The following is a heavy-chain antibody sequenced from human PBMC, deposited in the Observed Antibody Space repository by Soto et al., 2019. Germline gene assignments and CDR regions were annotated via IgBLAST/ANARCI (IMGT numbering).Heavy chain of an antibody. D-gene: IGHD4-17*01. V-gene: IGHV1-18*01. Sequence: ASVKVSCKASGYTFTSYGISWVRQAPGQGLEWMGWISAYNGNTNYAQKLQGRVTMTTDTSTSTAYMELRSLRSDDTAVYYCARVTTATYHYYYGMDVWGQGTTVTVSS. J-gene: IGHJ6*02. CDR1: GYTFTSYG. CDR3: ARVTTATYHYYYGMDV. CDR2: ISAYNGNT.